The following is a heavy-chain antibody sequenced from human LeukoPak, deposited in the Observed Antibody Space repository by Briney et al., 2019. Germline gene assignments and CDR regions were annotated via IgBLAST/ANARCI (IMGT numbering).Heavy chain of an antibody. CDR1: GGSISSSSYY. CDR2: INHSGST. CDR3: ARGAVAPFDY. D-gene: IGHD6-19*01. V-gene: IGHV4-39*07. Sequence: PSETLSLTCTVSGGSISSSSYYWSWIRQPPGKGLEWIGEINHSGSTNYNPSLKSRVTISVDTSKNQFSLKLSSVTAADTAVYYCARGAVAPFDYWGQGTLVTVSS. J-gene: IGHJ4*02.